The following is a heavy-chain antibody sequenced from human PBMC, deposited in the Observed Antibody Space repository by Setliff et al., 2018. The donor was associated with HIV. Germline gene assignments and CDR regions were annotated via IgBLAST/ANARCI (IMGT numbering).Heavy chain of an antibody. CDR1: GGSISSYY. CDR3: ARDSSAPYFQH. Sequence: SETLSLTCTVSGGSISSYYWSWIRQPPGKGPEWIGYISYSGSTNYNPSLKSRVTLSVKTSKNQFSLKLNSVTAADTAVYYCARDSSAPYFQHWGQGTLVTVS. CDR2: ISYSGST. J-gene: IGHJ1*01. V-gene: IGHV4-59*01.